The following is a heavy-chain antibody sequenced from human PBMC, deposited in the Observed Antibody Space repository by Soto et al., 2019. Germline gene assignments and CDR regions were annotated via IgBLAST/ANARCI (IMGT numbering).Heavy chain of an antibody. V-gene: IGHV1-18*01. J-gene: IGHJ4*02. Sequence: QVQLVQSGAEVKKPGASVKVSCKASGYTLTSHGISWVRQAPGQGLEWMGWISTYNGNTKYAQKFQERVTMTADTPTKTAHMERRSLRSDDTAMYYWARGYYESRGPFDYGGQGPLAPASS. CDR2: ISTYNGNT. CDR3: ARGYYESRGPFDY. D-gene: IGHD3-22*01. CDR1: GYTLTSHG.